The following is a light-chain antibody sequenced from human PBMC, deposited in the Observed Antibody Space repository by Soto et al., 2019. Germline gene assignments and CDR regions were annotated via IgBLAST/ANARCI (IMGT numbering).Light chain of an antibody. Sequence: QSVVTQPASVSGSPGQSITISCTGTISDVGSHNLVSWYQQHPDKAPKLIIYEVNERPSGVSSRFSGSKSGNTASLTVSGLQPDDEADYHCCSFAGSNPFPYVFGTGTKVTVL. V-gene: IGLV2-23*02. CDR2: EVN. J-gene: IGLJ1*01. CDR3: CSFAGSNPFPYV. CDR1: ISDVGSHNL.